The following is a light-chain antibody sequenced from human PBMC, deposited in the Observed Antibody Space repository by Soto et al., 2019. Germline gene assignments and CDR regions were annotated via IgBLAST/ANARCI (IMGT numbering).Light chain of an antibody. Sequence: QSALTQPASVSGSPGQSITISCTGTSSDVGSYNLVCWYQQHPGKAPKLMIYEGSKRPSGVSNRFSGSKSGNTASLTISGLQAEDEADYYWCSYAGSRGLVFGGGTKVTVL. CDR1: SSDVGSYNL. J-gene: IGLJ2*01. CDR2: EGS. V-gene: IGLV2-23*01. CDR3: CSYAGSRGLV.